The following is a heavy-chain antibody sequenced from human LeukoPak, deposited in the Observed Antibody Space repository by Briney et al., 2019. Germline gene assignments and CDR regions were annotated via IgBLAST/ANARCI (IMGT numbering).Heavy chain of an antibody. J-gene: IGHJ3*02. V-gene: IGHV3-33*01. CDR3: ARPALPMIVVDTDAFDI. Sequence: GGSLRLSCAASGFTFSSYGMHWVRQAPGKGLEWVAVIWYDGSNKYYADSVKGRFTISRDNSKNTLYLQMNSLRAEDMAVYYCARPALPMIVVDTDAFDIWGQGTMVTVSS. CDR2: IWYDGSNK. D-gene: IGHD3-22*01. CDR1: GFTFSSYG.